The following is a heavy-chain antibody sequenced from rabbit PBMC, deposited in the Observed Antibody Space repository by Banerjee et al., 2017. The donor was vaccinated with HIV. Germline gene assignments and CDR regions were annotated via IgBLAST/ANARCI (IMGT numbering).Heavy chain of an antibody. J-gene: IGHJ3*01. D-gene: IGHD7-1*01. CDR1: GIDFNNCYM. CDR2: IDPVFSNA. Sequence: QEQLVESGGGLVQPGGSLKLSCTASGIDFNNCYMSWVRQAPGKGLEWIGYIDPVFSNAHYASWVNGRFTISKTSSTTVTLQMTSLTAADTATYFCARGYTAYEWTTRLDLWGQGTLVTV. CDR3: ARGYTAYEWTTRLDL. V-gene: IGHV1S45*01.